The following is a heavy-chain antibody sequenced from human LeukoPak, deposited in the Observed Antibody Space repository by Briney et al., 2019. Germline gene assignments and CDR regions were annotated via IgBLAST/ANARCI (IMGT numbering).Heavy chain of an antibody. CDR1: GGSISSYY. D-gene: IGHD3-22*01. J-gene: IGHJ4*02. V-gene: IGHV4-59*01. CDR3: ARDYDSSGYYWS. Sequence: SETLSLTCTVSGGSISSYYWSWIRQPPGKGLEWIGYVYYSGSTNYNPSLKSRVTMSVDTSKNQFSLKLNSVTAADTAAYYCARDYDSSGYYWSWGQGTLVTVSS. CDR2: VYYSGST.